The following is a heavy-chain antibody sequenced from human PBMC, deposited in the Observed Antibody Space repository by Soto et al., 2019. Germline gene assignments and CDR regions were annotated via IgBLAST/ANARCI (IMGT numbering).Heavy chain of an antibody. V-gene: IGHV1-18*01. J-gene: IGHJ4*02. Sequence: ASVKVSCKASGYTFTSYGISWVRQAPGQGLEWMGWISAYNGNTNYAQKLQGRVTMTTDTSTSTACMELRSLRSDDTAAYYCARGRDPYVDTAMVDTVDYWGQGTLVTVSS. CDR1: GYTFTSYG. CDR3: ARGRDPYVDTAMVDTVDY. CDR2: ISAYNGNT. D-gene: IGHD5-18*01.